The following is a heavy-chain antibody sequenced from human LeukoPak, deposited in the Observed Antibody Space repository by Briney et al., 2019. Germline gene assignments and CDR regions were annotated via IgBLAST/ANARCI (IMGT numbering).Heavy chain of an antibody. J-gene: IGHJ4*02. CDR3: ARDIDHTSMVFKSFDY. Sequence: PSGTLSLTCAVSGYSISSGYYWGWIRQPPGKGLEWIGNIHQSGSTYYNPSLKGRVSISIDTSRNHFSLKLNSVTAADTAVYYCARDIDHTSMVFKSFDYWGQGTLVTVSS. CDR2: IHQSGST. CDR1: GYSISSGYY. D-gene: IGHD5-18*01. V-gene: IGHV4-38-2*02.